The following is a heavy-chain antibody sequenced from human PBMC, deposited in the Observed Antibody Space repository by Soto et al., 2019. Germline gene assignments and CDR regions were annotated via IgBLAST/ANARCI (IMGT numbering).Heavy chain of an antibody. CDR3: ARDGNRGFDMDV. CDR2: ITNTGGTI. V-gene: IGHV3-48*02. Sequence: EVQVVESGGGLVQPGGSLRLSCEGSGFTFSTYNMDSVRQAPGKGLEWVSYITNTGGTIYYADSVRGRFTISRDNAKNTLFLQMNSLRDDDTAVYYCARDGNRGFDMDVWGQGTTVTVSS. J-gene: IGHJ6*02. CDR1: GFTFSTYN.